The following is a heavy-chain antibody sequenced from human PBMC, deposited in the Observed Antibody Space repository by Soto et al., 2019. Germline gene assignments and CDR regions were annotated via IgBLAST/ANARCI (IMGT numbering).Heavy chain of an antibody. CDR3: ARVFSGSYSDY. CDR2: IFHSGST. D-gene: IGHD1-26*01. J-gene: IGHJ4*02. V-gene: IGHV4-4*02. CDR1: GGSIRSNNW. Sequence: QVQLQESGPGLVKPSGTLSLTCAVSGGSIRSNNWWSWVRQPPGKGLEWIGEIFHSGSTNYNPSLMTRVTISVDKSKNQFSLKLSSVTAADTAVYYCARVFSGSYSDYWGQGTLVTVSS.